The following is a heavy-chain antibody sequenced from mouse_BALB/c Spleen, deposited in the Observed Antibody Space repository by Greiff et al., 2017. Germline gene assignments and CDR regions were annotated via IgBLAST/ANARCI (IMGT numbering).Heavy chain of an antibody. CDR1: GFTFSSFG. V-gene: IGHV5-17*02. D-gene: IGHD1-1*02. CDR2: ISSGSSTI. J-gene: IGHJ1*01. Sequence: DVQLVESGGGLVQPGGSRKLSCAASGFTFSSFGMHWVRQAPEKGLEWVAYISSGSSTIYYADTVKGRFTISRDNPKNTLFLQMTSLRSEDTAMYYCARSEYYLYFDVWGAGTTVTVSS. CDR3: ARSEYYLYFDV.